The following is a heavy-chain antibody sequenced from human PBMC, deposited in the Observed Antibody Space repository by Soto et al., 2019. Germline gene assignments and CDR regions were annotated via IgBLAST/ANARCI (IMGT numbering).Heavy chain of an antibody. CDR3: AKDYYYDISGWVD. V-gene: IGHV3-30*18. CDR1: GFTLSSYG. J-gene: IGHJ4*02. CDR2: ISNDGSNK. D-gene: IGHD3-22*01. Sequence: QVQLVETGGGVVQPGRSLRLSCAASGFTLSSYGMHWVRQAPGKGLEWVAVISNDGSNKYYADSVKGRFTISRDNSKNTIYVQMNSLRAEDTAMYYCAKDYYYDISGWVDWGQGTLVTVSS.